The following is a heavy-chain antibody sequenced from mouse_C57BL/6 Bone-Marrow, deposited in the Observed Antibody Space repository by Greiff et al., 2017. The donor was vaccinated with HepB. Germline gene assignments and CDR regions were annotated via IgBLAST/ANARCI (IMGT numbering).Heavy chain of an antibody. CDR2: IFPGSGST. V-gene: IGHV1-56*01. J-gene: IGHJ4*01. CDR3: ARVGGYDLYYAMDY. CDR1: GYPFTSHW. Sequence: QVQLQQSGPELVRPGASVKISCKAPGYPFTSHWKQWVRQRPGQGLEWIGEIFPGSGSTYYNEKVKGKATLTVDTSSSTAYMQLSSLTSEDSAVYFCARVGGYDLYYAMDYWGQGTSVTVSS. D-gene: IGHD2-2*01.